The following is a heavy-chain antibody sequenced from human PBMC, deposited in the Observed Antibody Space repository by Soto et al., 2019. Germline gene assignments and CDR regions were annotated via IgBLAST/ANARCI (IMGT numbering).Heavy chain of an antibody. V-gene: IGHV4-39*01. J-gene: IGHJ4*02. CDR3: ARLGSSCWYQGSYFDY. CDR2: ILDSGST. CDR1: GGSITRNNHY. D-gene: IGHD6-19*01. Sequence: QLQLQESGPGLVKPSETLSLTCIVSGGSITRNNHYWGWIRQSPGKGLEWIGSILDSGSTNYTTSLKSRVTLSVETSKNQFPLKMSSVTAADTALYYCARLGSSCWYQGSYFDYWGQGTLVTVSS.